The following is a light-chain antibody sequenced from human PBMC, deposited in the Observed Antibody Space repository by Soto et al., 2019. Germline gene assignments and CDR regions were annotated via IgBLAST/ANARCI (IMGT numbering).Light chain of an antibody. V-gene: IGLV2-8*01. Sequence: QSALTQPPSASGSPGQSVTISCTGTSSDVGAYNYVSWYQQYPGKAPKLMIYEVNKRPSGVPDRFSGSKSGKTDSLTVSGLQPEDEASYHCTSYAGSNIWVFGGGTKLTVL. CDR2: EVN. CDR1: SSDVGAYNY. CDR3: TSYAGSNIWV. J-gene: IGLJ3*02.